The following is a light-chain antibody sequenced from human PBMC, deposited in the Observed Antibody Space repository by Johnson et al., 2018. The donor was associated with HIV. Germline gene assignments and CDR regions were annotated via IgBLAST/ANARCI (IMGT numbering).Light chain of an antibody. V-gene: IGLV1-51*01. Sequence: QSVLTQPPSVSAAPGQKVTISCSGNNSNIGNNYVSWYQHLPGTAPKLLIYDNDQRPSGIPDRFSGSKSGTSATLGITGLQTGDEADYYCGTWDSSLSTFYVFGTGTKVTVL. CDR3: GTWDSSLSTFYV. CDR1: NSNIGNNY. J-gene: IGLJ1*01. CDR2: DND.